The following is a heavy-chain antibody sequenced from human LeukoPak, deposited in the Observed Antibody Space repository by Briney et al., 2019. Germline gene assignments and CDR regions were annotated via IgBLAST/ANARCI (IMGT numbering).Heavy chain of an antibody. V-gene: IGHV3-66*02. CDR3: ATAPSAVGC. J-gene: IGHJ4*02. CDR2: IYGGGST. Sequence: GGSLRLSCAASGFSVSTNYMNWVRQAPGKGLEWVSVIYGGGSTNYADSVKGRFTISRDNSKNTLSLQMNSLRDEDTAVYYCATAPSAVGCWGLGTLVTVSS. CDR1: GFSVSTNY.